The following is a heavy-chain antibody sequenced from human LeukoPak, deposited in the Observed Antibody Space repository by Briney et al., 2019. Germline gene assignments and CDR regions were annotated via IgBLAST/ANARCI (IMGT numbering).Heavy chain of an antibody. J-gene: IGHJ3*02. CDR2: ISGSGGST. D-gene: IGHD3-22*01. CDR1: GFTFSSYA. V-gene: IGHV3-23*01. Sequence: GGSLRLSCAASGFTFSSYAMSWVRQAPGKGLEWVSAISGSGGSTYYADSVKGRFTISRDNSKNTLYLQMNSLRAEDTAVYYCAKDVSYDSSGYYWDAFDIWGQGTMVTVSS. CDR3: AKDVSYDSSGYYWDAFDI.